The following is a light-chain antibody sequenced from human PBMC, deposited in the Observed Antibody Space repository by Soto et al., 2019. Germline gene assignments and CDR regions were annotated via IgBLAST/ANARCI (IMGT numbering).Light chain of an antibody. V-gene: IGKV3-11*01. CDR2: EAS. J-gene: IGKJ4*01. CDR3: QQHAHWPLT. CDR1: QSVGNN. Sequence: EIVLTQSPATLSLSPGERATLSCRASQSVGNNLAWYQQKPGQAPGLLIYEASTRATGIPARFSGSGSGTDFTLTISNLEPEDFAVYYCQQHAHWPLTFGGGTKVEIK.